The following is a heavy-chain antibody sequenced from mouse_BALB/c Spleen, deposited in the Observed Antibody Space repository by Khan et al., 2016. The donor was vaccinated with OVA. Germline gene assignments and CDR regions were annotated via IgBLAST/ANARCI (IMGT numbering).Heavy chain of an antibody. Sequence: EVQLLETGGGLVKPGGSLKLSCAASGFTFSNYAMSWVRQTPEKRLEWVASISSGGSTYYPDSVKGRVTISRDKDRNIPYLQMSSLRSEDTAMYYCARDYWFTYWGQGTLVTVSA. V-gene: IGHV5-6-5*01. J-gene: IGHJ3*01. CDR1: GFTFSNYA. CDR2: ISSGGST. CDR3: ARDYWFTY.